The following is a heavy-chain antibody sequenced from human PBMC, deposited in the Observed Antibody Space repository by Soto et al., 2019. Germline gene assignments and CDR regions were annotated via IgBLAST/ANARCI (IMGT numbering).Heavy chain of an antibody. J-gene: IGHJ4*02. CDR3: ARAANYGFMDY. CDR2: INPNSGRT. CDR1: GYTFTAYY. V-gene: IGHV1-2*04. D-gene: IGHD3-16*01. Sequence: GASVKVSCKASGYTFTAYYIHWVRQAPGQPLEYVGWINPNSGRTNYAQKFQQWVTLTRDTSTSTAYMELSRLTSDASAVFYCARAANYGFMDYWGQGTLVTVSS.